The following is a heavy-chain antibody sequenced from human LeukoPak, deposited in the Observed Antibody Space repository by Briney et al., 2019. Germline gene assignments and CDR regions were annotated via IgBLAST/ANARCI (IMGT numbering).Heavy chain of an antibody. Sequence: SETLSLTCTLSGGSISSSSYHWGWIHQPPGKGLEWIGSIYYSGSTYYNPSLKSRVTISVDTSKNQFSLKLTYLQATARAVYYCARSDYGGNSWFDFWGQGTLVTVSS. V-gene: IGHV4-39*01. CDR1: GGSISSSSYH. D-gene: IGHD4-23*01. CDR2: IYYSGST. CDR3: ARSDYGGNSWFDF. J-gene: IGHJ4*02.